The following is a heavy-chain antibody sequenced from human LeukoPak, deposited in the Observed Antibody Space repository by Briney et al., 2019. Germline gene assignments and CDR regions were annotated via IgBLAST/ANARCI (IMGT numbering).Heavy chain of an antibody. D-gene: IGHD5-24*01. J-gene: IGHJ6*02. V-gene: IGHV1-46*01. CDR3: ARVESDYYGMDV. CDR2: INPSGGST. CDR1: GNTFTSYY. Sequence: ASVKVSCKASGNTFTSYYMHWVRQAPGQGLEWMGIINPSGGSTSYAQKFQGRVTMTRDTSTSTVYMELSSLRSEDTAVYYCARVESDYYGMDVWGQGTTVTVSS.